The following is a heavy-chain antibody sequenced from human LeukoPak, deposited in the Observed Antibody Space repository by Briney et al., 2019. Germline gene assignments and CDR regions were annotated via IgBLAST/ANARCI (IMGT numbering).Heavy chain of an antibody. V-gene: IGHV3-7*01. CDR1: GYSFVTNM. CDR3: MAAHGY. Sequence: GGSLSLSCVVSGYSFVTNMMTWVRQAPGKGLEWVATILPGGKESYRVESVKGRFTVSRDNPKNSLFLQMNSLRVDDTAVYYCMAAHGYWGPGTLVTVSS. D-gene: IGHD5-24*01. J-gene: IGHJ4*02. CDR2: ILPGGKES.